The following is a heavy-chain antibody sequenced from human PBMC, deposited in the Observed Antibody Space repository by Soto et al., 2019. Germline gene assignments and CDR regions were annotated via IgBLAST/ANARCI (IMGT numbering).Heavy chain of an antibody. CDR1: GLTFSNYA. D-gene: IGHD1-7*01. V-gene: IGHV3-23*01. CDR3: AKNQERELPRVIDF. J-gene: IGHJ4*02. Sequence: EERLLESGGGLVKPGGSLRLSCATSGLTFSNYAMSWVRQAPGGGLEWASSMSGSSSTTYYADSVRGRFTISRDRSKNTLYLQMSSLRAEDTALYYCAKNQERELPRVIDFWGQGTLVTVSS. CDR2: MSGSSSTT.